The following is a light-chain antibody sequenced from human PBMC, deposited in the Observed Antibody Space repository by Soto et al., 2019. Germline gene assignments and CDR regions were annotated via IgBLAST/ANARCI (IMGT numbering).Light chain of an antibody. CDR1: QGMSTY. CDR2: GAS. V-gene: IGKV1-9*01. J-gene: IGKJ5*01. CDR3: QQLHSYPIT. Sequence: IHLTQSPSFLSASVGDRVTISCRASQGMSTYVAWYQQKPGKAPKLLLYGASPLQSGVPSRSSGSESGAEFTLTSSSLQHEDFATYYWQQLHSYPITFGQGTRLEIK.